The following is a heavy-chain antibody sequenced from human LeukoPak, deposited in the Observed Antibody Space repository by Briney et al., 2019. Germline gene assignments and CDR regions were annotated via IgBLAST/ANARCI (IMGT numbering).Heavy chain of an antibody. CDR3: ARQSSGWYGVNFDY. J-gene: IGHJ4*02. D-gene: IGHD6-19*01. Sequence: SETLSLTCTVSGYSISSGYYWGWIRQPPGKGLEWIGSIYHSGSTYYNPSLKSRVTISVDTSKNQFSLKLSSVTAADTAVYYCARQSSGWYGVNFDYWGQGTLVTVSS. V-gene: IGHV4-38-2*02. CDR1: GYSISSGYY. CDR2: IYHSGST.